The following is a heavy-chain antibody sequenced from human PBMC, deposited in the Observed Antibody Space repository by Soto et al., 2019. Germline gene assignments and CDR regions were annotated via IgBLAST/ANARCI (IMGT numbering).Heavy chain of an antibody. CDR1: GGFITNYY. CDR2: IYYSGST. J-gene: IGHJ4*02. V-gene: IGHV4-59*01. CDR3: ARGVYPDTGSNTLDY. Sequence: SETLSLTCTVSGGFITNYYWNWIRQPPGKGLEWIGYIYYSGSTNYNPSLKSRVTISVDTSKNQFSLRLRSVTPADTAVYYCARGVYPDTGSNTLDYWGRGPLVTVSS. D-gene: IGHD3-10*01.